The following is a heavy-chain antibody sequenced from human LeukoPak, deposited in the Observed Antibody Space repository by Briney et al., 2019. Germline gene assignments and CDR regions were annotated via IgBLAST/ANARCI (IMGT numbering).Heavy chain of an antibody. CDR1: GYTFTSYD. CDR2: MNPNSGNT. V-gene: IGHV1-8*01. CDR3: ARDDSHCSGGSCYSVAPDY. Sequence: ASVKVSCKASGYTFTSYDINWVRQATGQGLEWMGWMNPNSGNTGYAQKFQGRVTMTRNTSISTAYMELSSLRSEDTAVYYCARDDSHCSGGSCYSVAPDYWGQGTLVTVSS. J-gene: IGHJ4*02. D-gene: IGHD2-15*01.